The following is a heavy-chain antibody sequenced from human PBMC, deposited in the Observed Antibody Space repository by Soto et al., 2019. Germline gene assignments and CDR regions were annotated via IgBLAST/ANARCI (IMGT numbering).Heavy chain of an antibody. V-gene: IGHV1-46*01. CDR3: ARITGDSPMVMGDFNYDMDV. CDR2: INPGDGDT. CDR1: GYTFANYY. D-gene: IGHD5-18*01. J-gene: IGHJ6*02. Sequence: QVQLVQSGTEVKKPGASVKVSSKASGYTFANYYIHWVRQAPGQGLEWMGIINPGDGDTRSAQKFQGRVTMTSDTSTRTAYMQLSSLRSDDTAVYYCARITGDSPMVMGDFNYDMDVWGQGTTVTVSS.